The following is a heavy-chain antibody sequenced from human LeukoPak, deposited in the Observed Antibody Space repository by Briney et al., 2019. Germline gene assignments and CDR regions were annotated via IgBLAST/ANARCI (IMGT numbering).Heavy chain of an antibody. Sequence: SETLSLTCAVYGGSFSGYYWSWIRQPPGKGLEWIGEINHSGSTNYNPSLKSRVTISVDTSKNQFSLKLSSVTAADTAVYYCARGSPSRTGVLPMDVWGKGTTVTVSS. CDR2: INHSGST. V-gene: IGHV4-34*01. J-gene: IGHJ6*03. CDR1: GGSFSGYY. D-gene: IGHD3-10*01. CDR3: ARGSPSRTGVLPMDV.